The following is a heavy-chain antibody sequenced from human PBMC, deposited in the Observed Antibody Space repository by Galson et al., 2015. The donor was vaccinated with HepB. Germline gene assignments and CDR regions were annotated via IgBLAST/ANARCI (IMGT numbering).Heavy chain of an antibody. CDR2: IWYDGSNK. V-gene: IGHV3-33*01. J-gene: IGHJ3*01. CDR1: GFTFTSYG. D-gene: IGHD1-1*01. Sequence: SLRLSCAASGFTFTSYGMHWVRQAPGKGLEWVAVIWYDGSNKYYADSVKGRFTISRDNSKNTLYLQMNSLRAEDTAVYYCARQLVIVNAFDFWGQGTMVTVSS. CDR3: ARQLVIVNAFDF.